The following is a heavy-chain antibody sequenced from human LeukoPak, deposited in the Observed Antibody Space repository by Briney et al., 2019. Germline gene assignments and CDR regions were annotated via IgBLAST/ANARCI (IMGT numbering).Heavy chain of an antibody. CDR1: GFTFSSYA. Sequence: PGGSLRLSCAASGFTFSSYAMHWVRQAPGKGLEWVAVISYDGSNKYYADSVKGRFTISRDNSKNTLYLQTNSLRAEDTAVYYCARVPRIVVDTTTTYWGQGTLVTVSS. V-gene: IGHV3-30-3*01. J-gene: IGHJ4*02. CDR2: ISYDGSNK. D-gene: IGHD3-22*01. CDR3: ARVPRIVVDTTTTY.